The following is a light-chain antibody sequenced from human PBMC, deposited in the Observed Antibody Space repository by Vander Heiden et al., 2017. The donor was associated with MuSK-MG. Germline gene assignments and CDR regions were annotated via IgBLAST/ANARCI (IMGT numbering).Light chain of an antibody. CDR1: QGISSY. CDR2: AAS. V-gene: IGKV1-9*01. CDR3: QQLNSYPPYT. Sequence: DIQLTQSPSFLSASVGDRVTITCRASQGISSYLAWYQQKPGKAPKLRIYAASTLQSGVPSRFSGSGSVTEFTLTISSLQPEDFATYYCQQLNSYPPYTFGQGTKLEIK. J-gene: IGKJ2*01.